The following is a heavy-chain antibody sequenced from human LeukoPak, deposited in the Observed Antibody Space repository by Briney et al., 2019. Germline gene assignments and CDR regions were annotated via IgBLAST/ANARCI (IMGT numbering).Heavy chain of an antibody. V-gene: IGHV3-30*03. D-gene: IGHD2-2*02. CDR2: ISYDGSNK. J-gene: IGHJ6*02. CDR1: GFTFSSYG. CDR3: ARSRVVVVPAAITTSYYYYGMDV. Sequence: PGGSLRLSCAASGFTFSSYGMHWVRQAPGKGLEWVAVISYDGSNKYYADSVKGRFTISRDNSKNTLYLQMNSLRAEDTAVYYCARSRVVVVPAAITTSYYYYGMDVWGQGTTVTVSS.